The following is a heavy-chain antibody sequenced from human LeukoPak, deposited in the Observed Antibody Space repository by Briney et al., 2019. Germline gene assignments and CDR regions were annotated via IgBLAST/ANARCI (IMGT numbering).Heavy chain of an antibody. CDR1: EFTFSSYN. D-gene: IGHD6-13*01. Sequence: PGGSLRLSCATSEFTFSSYNMNWVRQAPGKGLEWIGYIFYSGSTNYNPSLKSRVTISVDTSKNQFSLKLSSVTAADTAVHYCARGSSSWPYFFDYWGQGTLVTVSS. CDR3: ARGSSSWPYFFDY. CDR2: IFYSGST. J-gene: IGHJ4*02. V-gene: IGHV4-59*08.